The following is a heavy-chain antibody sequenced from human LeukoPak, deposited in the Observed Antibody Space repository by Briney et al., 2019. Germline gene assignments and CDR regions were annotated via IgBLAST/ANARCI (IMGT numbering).Heavy chain of an antibody. Sequence: SQTLSLTCTVSGGSISSGDYYWSWIRQPPGTGLEWIGHIYYSGSTYYNPSLKSRVTISVDTSKNQFSLKLSSVTAADTAVYYCARDRLGYCSGGSCQMAWGQGTLVTVSS. V-gene: IGHV4-30-4*01. CDR1: GGSISSGDYY. CDR2: IYYSGST. D-gene: IGHD2-15*01. J-gene: IGHJ4*02. CDR3: ARDRLGYCSGGSCQMA.